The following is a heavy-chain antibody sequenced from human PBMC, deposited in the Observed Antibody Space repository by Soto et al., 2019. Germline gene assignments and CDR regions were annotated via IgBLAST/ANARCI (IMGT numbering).Heavy chain of an antibody. V-gene: IGHV4-4*07. CDR2: IYTDGDT. D-gene: IGHD2-15*01. J-gene: IGHJ4*02. CDR1: GGSISDYFY. Sequence: SETLSLTCTVSGGSISDYFYWSWIRQPAGKGLEWIGRIYTDGDTKYNPSLRSRVTMSLDTSKNQFSLRLTSVTAADTAVYFCAREVRGGFTGIFDQWGQGSRVTVSS. CDR3: AREVRGGFTGIFDQ.